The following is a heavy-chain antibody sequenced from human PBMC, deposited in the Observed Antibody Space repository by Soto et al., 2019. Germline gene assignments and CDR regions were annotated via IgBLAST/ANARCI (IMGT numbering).Heavy chain of an antibody. V-gene: IGHV1-24*01. J-gene: IGHJ3*02. D-gene: IGHD2-21*02. Sequence: ASLKVSCKVSGYTLTELSMHWVRQAPGKGLEWMGGFDPEDGETIYAQKFQGRVTMTEDTSTDIAYMELSSLRSEDTAVYYCATYGITYLGVTAIAGVFEIWGQGTMVT. CDR3: ATYGITYLGVTAIAGVFEI. CDR1: GYTLTELS. CDR2: FDPEDGET.